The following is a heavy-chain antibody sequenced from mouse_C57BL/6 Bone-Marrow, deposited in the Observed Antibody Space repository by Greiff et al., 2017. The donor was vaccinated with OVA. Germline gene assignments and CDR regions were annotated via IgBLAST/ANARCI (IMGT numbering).Heavy chain of an antibody. V-gene: IGHV1-81*01. Sequence: VQLVESGAALARPGASVKLSCKASGYTFTSYGLSWVKQSTGQGLAWIGEIYPRSGNPYYNEKFKGKATLTADKSSSTAYMELRSLTSEDSAVYFCYGSSYWFAYWGQGTLVTVSA. D-gene: IGHD1-1*01. CDR1: GYTFTSYG. CDR2: IYPRSGNP. J-gene: IGHJ3*01. CDR3: YGSSYWFAY.